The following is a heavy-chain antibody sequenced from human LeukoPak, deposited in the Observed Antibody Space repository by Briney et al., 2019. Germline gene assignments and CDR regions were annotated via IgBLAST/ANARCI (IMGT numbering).Heavy chain of an antibody. CDR3: GRDGSGWSRDY. Sequence: GGSLRLSCAPSVFTLSVCSTNGVPGSPEKGVEGVSGIWSDSAYIYYADSVKGRFTVSRDNAKISLSLHMSSLRAEDTAVYYCGRDGSGWSRDYWGQGTLVTVSS. CDR2: IWSDSAYI. D-gene: IGHD2-15*01. V-gene: IGHV3-21*01. J-gene: IGHJ4*02. CDR1: VFTLSVCS.